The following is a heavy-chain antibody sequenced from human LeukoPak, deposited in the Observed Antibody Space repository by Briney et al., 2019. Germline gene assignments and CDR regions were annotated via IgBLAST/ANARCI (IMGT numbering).Heavy chain of an antibody. V-gene: IGHV4-61*01. Sequence: SETLSLTCTVSGASVSSASYWSWIRQPPGKGVEWIAHIYNGVNTNYNPSLKSRVTISVDTSKNQFSLRLNSVTAADTAVYYCARSRAFNSGAFDPWGQGSLVTVS. J-gene: IGHJ5*02. CDR3: ARSRAFNSGAFDP. CDR1: GASVSSASY. D-gene: IGHD1-26*01. CDR2: IYNGVNT.